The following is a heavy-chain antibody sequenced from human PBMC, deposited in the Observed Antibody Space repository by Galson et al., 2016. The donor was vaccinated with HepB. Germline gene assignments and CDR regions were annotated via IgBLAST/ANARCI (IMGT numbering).Heavy chain of an antibody. CDR2: IAYDPTLT. J-gene: IGHJ5*01. D-gene: IGHD1-1*01. CDR3: AKGSLATARIPWNRFDS. Sequence: SLRLSCAASGFNFRDYGMHWVRQAPGKGLEWVATIAYDPTLTYYADSVKGRFTISRDNSTNTLYLQMNSLTVDDTALFYFAKGSLATARIPWNRFDSWGQGTLVTVAS. V-gene: IGHV3-30*18. CDR1: GFNFRDYG.